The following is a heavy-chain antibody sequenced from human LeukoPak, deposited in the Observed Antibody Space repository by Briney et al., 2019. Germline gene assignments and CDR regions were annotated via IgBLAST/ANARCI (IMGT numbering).Heavy chain of an antibody. V-gene: IGHV4-34*01. CDR3: ASINSGWDTDDY. D-gene: IGHD6-19*01. Sequence: SETLSLTCAVYGGSFSGYYWSWIRQPPGKGLEWIGEINHSGSTNYNPSLKSRVTISVDTSKDQFSLKLSSVTAADTAVYYCASINSGWDTDDYWGQGTLGTVSS. CDR1: GGSFSGYY. CDR2: INHSGST. J-gene: IGHJ4*02.